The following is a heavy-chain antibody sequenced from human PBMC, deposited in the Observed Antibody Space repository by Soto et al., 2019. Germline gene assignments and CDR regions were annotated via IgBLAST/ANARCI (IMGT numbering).Heavy chain of an antibody. Sequence: SLKVSCKASGGTFSSYAISWVRQAPGQGLEWMGGIIPIFGTANYAQKFQGRVTITADESTSTAYMELSSLRSEDTAVYYCERTGGDFWSGYAPNYYYGMDVWGQGTTVTVSS. V-gene: IGHV1-69*13. D-gene: IGHD3-3*01. CDR1: GGTFSSYA. CDR3: ERTGGDFWSGYAPNYYYGMDV. CDR2: IIPIFGTA. J-gene: IGHJ6*02.